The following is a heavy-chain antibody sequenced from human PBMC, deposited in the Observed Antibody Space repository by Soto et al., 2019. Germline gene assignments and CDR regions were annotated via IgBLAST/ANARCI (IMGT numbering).Heavy chain of an antibody. V-gene: IGHV3-21*01. D-gene: IGHD2-15*01. CDR1: GFTFSSYS. CDR3: ARGRGGVWSGGSCYYAFDI. CDR2: ISSSSSYI. Sequence: EVQLVESGGGLVKPGGSLRLSCAASGFTFSSYSMNWVRQAPGKGLEWVSSISSSSSYIYYADSVKGRFTISRDNAKNSLYLQMNSLRAEDTAVYYCARGRGGVWSGGSCYYAFDIWGQGTMVTVSS. J-gene: IGHJ3*02.